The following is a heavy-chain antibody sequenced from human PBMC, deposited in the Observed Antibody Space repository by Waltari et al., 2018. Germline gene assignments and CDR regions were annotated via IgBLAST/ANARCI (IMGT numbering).Heavy chain of an antibody. CDR2: INRSGTT. J-gene: IGHJ6*03. CDR3: ARASTFGSGYYTLPYYYYMDV. CDR1: GGSFSGYY. Sequence: QVQLQQWGAGLLKPSETLSLTCAVYGGSFSGYYWSWIRQPPGKGLEWIGEINRSGTTNHNPSLQSRGTISVDTAESQFSLKLSSVTAADSAVYYCARASTFGSGYYTLPYYYYMDVWGKGTTVTVSS. V-gene: IGHV4-34*01. D-gene: IGHD3-3*01.